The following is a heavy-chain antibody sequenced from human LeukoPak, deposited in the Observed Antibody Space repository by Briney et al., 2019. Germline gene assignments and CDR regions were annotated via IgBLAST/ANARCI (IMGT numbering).Heavy chain of an antibody. Sequence: SETLSLTCTVSGGSISSYYWSWIRQPAGKGLDLIWRIYTSGSTNYNPSLKSRVTISVDKSKNQFSLKLSSVTAADTAVYYCARDQTYYYGSGHWFDPWGQGTLVTVSS. J-gene: IGHJ5*02. CDR1: GGSISSYY. V-gene: IGHV4-4*07. CDR3: ARDQTYYYGSGHWFDP. CDR2: IYTSGST. D-gene: IGHD3-10*01.